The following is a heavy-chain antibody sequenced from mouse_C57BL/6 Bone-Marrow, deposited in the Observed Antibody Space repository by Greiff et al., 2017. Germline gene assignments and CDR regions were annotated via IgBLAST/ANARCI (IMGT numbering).Heavy chain of an antibody. CDR2: IDPSDSYT. D-gene: IGHD1-1*01. CDR3: ARSGYYGSSYWYFDV. CDR1: GYTFTSYW. J-gene: IGHJ1*03. Sequence: QVQLKQPGAELVMPGASVKLSCKASGYTFTSYWMHWVKQRPGQGLEWIGEIDPSDSYTNYNQKFKGKSTLTVDKSSSTAYMQLSSLTSEDSAVYYCARSGYYGSSYWYFDVWGTGTTVTVSS. V-gene: IGHV1-69*01.